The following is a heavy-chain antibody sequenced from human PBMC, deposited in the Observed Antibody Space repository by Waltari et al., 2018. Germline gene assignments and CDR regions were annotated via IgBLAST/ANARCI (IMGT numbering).Heavy chain of an antibody. V-gene: IGHV4-39*07. CDR1: GGSISSSSYY. Sequence: QLQLQESGPGLVKPSETLSLTCTVSGGSISSSSYYWGWIRQPPGKGLEWIGSIYYSGSTYYNPSLKSRVTISVDTYKNQFSLKLSSVTAADTAVYYCARDAEPGYFDYWGQGTLVTVSS. CDR2: IYYSGST. CDR3: ARDAEPGYFDY. J-gene: IGHJ4*02.